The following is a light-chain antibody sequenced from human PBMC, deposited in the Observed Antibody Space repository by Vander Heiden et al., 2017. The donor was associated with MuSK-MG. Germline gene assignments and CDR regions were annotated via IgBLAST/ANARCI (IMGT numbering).Light chain of an antibody. CDR1: QSVISNY. V-gene: IGKV3-20*01. J-gene: IGKJ3*01. Sequence: EVVLTQSPGTLSLSPGESATLSCRASQSVISNYLAWYQQKPGQAPRLLIYAASGRATGIPDRFSGSGYGTHFTLTISRLEPDDFAMYYCQYHGSSPSFIFGHGTKVDSK. CDR3: QYHGSSPSFI. CDR2: AAS.